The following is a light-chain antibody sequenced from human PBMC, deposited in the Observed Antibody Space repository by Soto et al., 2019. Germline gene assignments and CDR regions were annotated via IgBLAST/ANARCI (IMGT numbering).Light chain of an antibody. CDR2: AAS. Sequence: AIQVTQSPSSLSASVGDRVTITCRTSQGIRSALGWYQQKPGKVPKLLIYAASTLQSGVPSRFSGSGSGTDFTLTISSLQPEDFATYYCLLDFRYFWAFGQGTKV. CDR3: LLDFRYFWA. J-gene: IGKJ1*01. V-gene: IGKV1-6*01. CDR1: QGIRSA.